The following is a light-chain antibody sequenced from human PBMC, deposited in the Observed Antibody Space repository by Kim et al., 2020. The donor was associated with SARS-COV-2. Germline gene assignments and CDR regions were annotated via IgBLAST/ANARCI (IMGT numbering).Light chain of an antibody. CDR3: QVWDSSSDHPV. J-gene: IGLJ3*02. V-gene: IGLV3-21*04. Sequence: APGKTARLTCGGNYIGSKSVHWYQQKPGQAPVLVIYYDSDRPSGIPERFSGSNSGNTATLTISRIEAGDEADYYCQVWDSSSDHPVFGGGTQLTVL. CDR1: YIGSKS. CDR2: YDS.